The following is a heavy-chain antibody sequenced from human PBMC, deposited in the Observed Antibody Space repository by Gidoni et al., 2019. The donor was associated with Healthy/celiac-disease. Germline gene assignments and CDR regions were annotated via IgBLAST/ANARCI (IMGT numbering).Heavy chain of an antibody. J-gene: IGHJ5*02. Sequence: QVQLVQSGAEVKKPGASVMVSCKASGYTFARYRLSRVRQDPGQGLEWMGLISAYNGKTNYAQKLQSRVTMTTDTSTSTAYMELRSLRSDDTAVYYCARDNVGGYCSSTSCPNWFDPWGQGTLVTVSS. D-gene: IGHD2-2*01. CDR1: GYTFARYR. CDR2: ISAYNGKT. CDR3: ARDNVGGYCSSTSCPNWFDP. V-gene: IGHV1-18*01.